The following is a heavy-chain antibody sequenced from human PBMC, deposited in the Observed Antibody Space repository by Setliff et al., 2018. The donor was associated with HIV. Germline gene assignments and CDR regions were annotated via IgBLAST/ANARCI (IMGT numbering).Heavy chain of an antibody. J-gene: IGHJ5*01. CDR2: ISYNGDP. Sequence: SETLSLTCVVSGGSINSGRYYWAWIRQSPGKGLEWIGSISYNGDPYYNPSLKGRAAISVDVSRSQFSLNLSSVTDADTAVYYCARAPFSGGRFGWFDSWGQGALVTVSS. CDR1: GGSINSGRYY. V-gene: IGHV4-39*07. D-gene: IGHD2-15*01. CDR3: ARAPFSGGRFGWFDS.